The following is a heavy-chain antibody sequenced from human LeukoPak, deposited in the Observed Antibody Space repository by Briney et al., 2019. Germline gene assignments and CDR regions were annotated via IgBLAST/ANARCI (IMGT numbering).Heavy chain of an antibody. D-gene: IGHD3-10*01. CDR1: GDSVSSNSAT. CDR3: ARALGVTFDY. Sequence: SQTLSLTCAISGDSVSSNSATWNWIRQSPSRGLEWLGGTYYRSKWSYDYAASVKSRITINPDTSKNQFSLQLNSVTPEDTAVYFCARALGVTFDYWGQGTLVTVSS. V-gene: IGHV6-1*01. J-gene: IGHJ4*02. CDR2: TYYRSKWSY.